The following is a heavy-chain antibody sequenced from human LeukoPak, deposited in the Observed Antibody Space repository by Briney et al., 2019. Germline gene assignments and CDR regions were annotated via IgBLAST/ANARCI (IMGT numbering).Heavy chain of an antibody. Sequence: ASVKVSCKASGYTFSTYGINWVRQAPGQGVEWMGWISAYNGNTNFAQNFRGRVTMTTDTSTSTAYMELRSLRSDDTAVYYCAREGNTTYNWFDPWGQGTLVTVSS. CDR3: AREGNTTYNWFDP. J-gene: IGHJ5*02. CDR1: GYTFSTYG. D-gene: IGHD2-2*01. CDR2: ISAYNGNT. V-gene: IGHV1-18*01.